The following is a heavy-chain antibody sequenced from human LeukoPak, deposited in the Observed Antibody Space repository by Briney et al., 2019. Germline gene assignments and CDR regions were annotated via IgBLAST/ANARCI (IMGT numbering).Heavy chain of an antibody. J-gene: IGHJ5*02. D-gene: IGHD6-13*01. CDR1: GGSISSYY. Sequence: SETLSLTCTVSGGSISSYYWSWIRQPPGKGLEWIGYTYYSGSTNYNPSLKSRVTISVDTSKNQFSLKLSSVTAADTAVYYCARAYSSSVNWFDPWGQGTLVTVSS. CDR3: ARAYSSSVNWFDP. CDR2: TYYSGST. V-gene: IGHV4-59*01.